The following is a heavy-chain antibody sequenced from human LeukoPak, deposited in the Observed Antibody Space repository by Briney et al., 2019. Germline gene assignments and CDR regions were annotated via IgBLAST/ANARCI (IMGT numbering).Heavy chain of an antibody. CDR3: AKDGKARNWNYFQAKPVY. J-gene: IGHJ4*02. Sequence: GGSLRLSCAASGVTFSSYSMNWVRQAPGKGLEWVSSISSRSTYIYYADSVKGRFTISRDNAKNSLYLQMNSLRAEDTAVYYCAKDGKARNWNYFQAKPVYWGQGTLVTVSS. D-gene: IGHD1-7*01. CDR2: ISSRSTYI. V-gene: IGHV3-21*04. CDR1: GVTFSSYS.